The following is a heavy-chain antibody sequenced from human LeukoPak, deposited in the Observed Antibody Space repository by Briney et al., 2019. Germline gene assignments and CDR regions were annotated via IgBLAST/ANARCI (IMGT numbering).Heavy chain of an antibody. CDR1: GFTFSSYA. CDR3: ARERSSVVTYPRGFDY. CDR2: ISYDGSNK. D-gene: IGHD2-21*02. Sequence: GSLRLSCAASGFTFSSYAMHWVRQAPGKGLEWVAVISYDGSNKYYADSVKGRFTISRDNSKNTLYLQMNSLRAEDTAVYYCARERSSVVTYPRGFDYWGQGTLVTVFS. V-gene: IGHV3-30-3*01. J-gene: IGHJ4*02.